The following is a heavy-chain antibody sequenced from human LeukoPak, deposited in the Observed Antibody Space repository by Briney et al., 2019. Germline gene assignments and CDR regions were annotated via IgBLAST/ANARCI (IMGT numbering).Heavy chain of an antibody. J-gene: IGHJ4*02. CDR3: AKAGSSDWPYYFDY. Sequence: PGGSLRLSCAASEFTFDDYAMHWVRQAPGKGLEWVSGISWNSDGIGYADSVKGRFTISRDNAKNSLYLQMNSLRPEDTALYYSAKAGSSDWPYYFDYWGQGTLVTVSS. CDR2: ISWNSDGI. V-gene: IGHV3-9*01. CDR1: EFTFDDYA. D-gene: IGHD6-19*01.